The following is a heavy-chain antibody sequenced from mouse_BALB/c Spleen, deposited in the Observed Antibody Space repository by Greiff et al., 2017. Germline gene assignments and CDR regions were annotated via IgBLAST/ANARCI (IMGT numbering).Heavy chain of an antibody. CDR1: GYSITSDYA. V-gene: IGHV3-2*02. CDR2: ISYSGST. Sequence: DVKLQESGPGLVKPSQSLSLTCTVTGYSITSDYAWNWIRQFPGNKLEWMGYISYSGSTSYNPSLKSRISITRDTSKNQFFLQLNSVTTEDTATYYCASYDGYYDYAMDYWGQGTSVTVSS. CDR3: ASYDGYYDYAMDY. J-gene: IGHJ4*01. D-gene: IGHD2-3*01.